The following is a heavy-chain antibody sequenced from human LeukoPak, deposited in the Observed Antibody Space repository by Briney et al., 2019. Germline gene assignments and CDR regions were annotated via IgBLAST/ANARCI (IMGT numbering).Heavy chain of an antibody. CDR1: GFTFSSYS. Sequence: GGSLRLSCAASGFTFSSYSMNWVRQAPGKGLEWVSVIAGSDGFTQYADSVKGRFTISRDNSKNTVYLQMNRLRVEDTALYYCVRSLDYWGQGTLVTVSS. V-gene: IGHV3-23*01. CDR2: IAGSDGFT. J-gene: IGHJ4*02. CDR3: VRSLDY.